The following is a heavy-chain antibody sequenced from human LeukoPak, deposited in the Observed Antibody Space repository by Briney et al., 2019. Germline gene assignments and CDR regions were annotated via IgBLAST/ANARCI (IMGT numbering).Heavy chain of an antibody. J-gene: IGHJ3*02. CDR1: GGSISSSSYY. V-gene: IGHV4-39*07. CDR3: ARGDYGKGFDI. D-gene: IGHD4-17*01. Sequence: SETLSLTCTVSGGSISSSSYYWGWIRQPPGKGLEWIGSIYYSGSTYYNPSLKSRVTISVDTSKNQFSLKLSSVTAADTAVYYCARGDYGKGFDIWGQGTMVTVSS. CDR2: IYYSGST.